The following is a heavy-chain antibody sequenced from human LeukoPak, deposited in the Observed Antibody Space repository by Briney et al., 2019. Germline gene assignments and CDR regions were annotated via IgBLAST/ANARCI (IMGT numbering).Heavy chain of an antibody. J-gene: IGHJ3*02. CDR3: ARPGMEGATTDAFDI. Sequence: GESLKISCKGSGYSFTTCWVAWVRQMPGKGLEWMGIIYPGDSETRYSPSFQGQVTISADKSISTAYLQWSSLKASDTAMYYCARPGMEGATTDAFDIWGQGIMVTVSS. V-gene: IGHV5-51*01. D-gene: IGHD1-26*01. CDR1: GYSFTTCW. CDR2: IYPGDSET.